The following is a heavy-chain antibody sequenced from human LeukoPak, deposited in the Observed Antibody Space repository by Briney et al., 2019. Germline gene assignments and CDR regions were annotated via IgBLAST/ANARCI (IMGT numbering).Heavy chain of an antibody. V-gene: IGHV3-21*04. CDR1: GFTFSSYS. CDR2: ISSSSSYI. D-gene: IGHD6-13*01. J-gene: IGHJ4*02. Sequence: GGSLRLSCAASGFTFSSYSMNWVRQAPGKGLEWVSSISSSSSYIYYADSVKGRFTISRDNAKNSLYLQMNSLRAEDTALYYCAKDRHSVTWPFDYWGQGTLVTVSS. CDR3: AKDRHSVTWPFDY.